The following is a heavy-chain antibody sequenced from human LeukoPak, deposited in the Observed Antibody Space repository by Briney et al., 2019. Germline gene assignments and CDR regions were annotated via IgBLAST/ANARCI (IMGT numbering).Heavy chain of an antibody. D-gene: IGHD3-22*01. CDR3: ANPDSSGFYFSIRFDF. CDR2: MSGSGDST. V-gene: IGHV3-23*01. J-gene: IGHJ4*02. CDR1: GFTFSSYA. Sequence: GGSLRLSCTASGFTFSSYAMSWVRQAPGKGLEWVSTMSGSGDSTYYADSVKGRFTVSRDNSKNTLYLQMNSLRAEDAAVYFCANPDSSGFYFSIRFDFWGQGTLVTVSS.